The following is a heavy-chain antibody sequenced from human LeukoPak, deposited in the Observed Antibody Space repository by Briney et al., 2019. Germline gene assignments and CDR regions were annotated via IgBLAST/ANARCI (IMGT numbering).Heavy chain of an antibody. CDR2: ISGYNGDT. CDR3: ARDGRNHYDFWGGYYSDRGGYYYYGMDV. V-gene: IGHV1-18*01. Sequence: GSVRVSCKASGYMFTSYGFSWVRQAPGQGLEWMGWISGYNGDTNYAQKFQGRVSMTTDTSTSTAYMELRSLSSDDTAVYYCARDGRNHYDFWGGYYSDRGGYYYYGMDVWGQGTTVTVSS. CDR1: GYMFTSYG. D-gene: IGHD3-3*01. J-gene: IGHJ6*02.